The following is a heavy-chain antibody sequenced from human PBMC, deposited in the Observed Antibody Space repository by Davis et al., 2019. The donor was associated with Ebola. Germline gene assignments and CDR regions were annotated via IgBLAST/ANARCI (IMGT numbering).Heavy chain of an antibody. Sequence: PGGSLRLSCAASGFTFSSYSMNWVRQVPGKGLEWVSYISSSSSTIYYADSVKGRFTISRDNAKNSLYLQMNSLRDEDTAVYYCARLYNWNVEYYFDYWGQGTLVTVSS. V-gene: IGHV3-48*02. CDR1: GFTFSSYS. J-gene: IGHJ4*02. CDR2: ISSSSSTI. CDR3: ARLYNWNVEYYFDY. D-gene: IGHD1-1*01.